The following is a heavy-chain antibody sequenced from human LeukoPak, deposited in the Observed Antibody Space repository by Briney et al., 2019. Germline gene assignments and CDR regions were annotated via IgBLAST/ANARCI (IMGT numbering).Heavy chain of an antibody. D-gene: IGHD6-13*01. CDR2: INPNSADT. CDR1: GYTFTGFY. CDR3: ARWDGYSSSLDY. Sequence: ASVKVSCKASGYTFTGFYMHWLRQAPGQGLEWMGWINPNSADTGYAQKFLGRVTMTRDMSISTIYMELTRLRSDDTALYYCARWDGYSSSLDYWGQGTLVTVSS. J-gene: IGHJ4*02. V-gene: IGHV1-2*02.